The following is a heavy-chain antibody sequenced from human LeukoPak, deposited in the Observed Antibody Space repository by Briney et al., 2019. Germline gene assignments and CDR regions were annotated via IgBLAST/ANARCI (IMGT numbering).Heavy chain of an antibody. CDR2: INHSGST. V-gene: IGHV4-34*01. CDR1: GGSLSGYY. J-gene: IGHJ5*02. D-gene: IGHD6-6*01. Sequence: SETLSLTCAVYGGSLSGYYWSWIRQPPGKGLEWIGEINHSGSTNYNPSLKSRVTISVDTSKNQFSLKLSSVTAADTAVYYCARRSIAARGPCWFDPWGQGTLVTVSS. CDR3: ARRSIAARGPCWFDP.